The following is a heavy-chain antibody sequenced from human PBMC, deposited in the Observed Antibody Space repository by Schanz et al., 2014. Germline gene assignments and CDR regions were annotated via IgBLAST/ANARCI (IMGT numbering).Heavy chain of an antibody. CDR1: GFTFSSYS. J-gene: IGHJ4*02. Sequence: VQLVDSGGGLVKPGRSLRLSCAASGFTFSSYSMNWVRQAPGKGLEWVSYISSSSSTRYYADSVKGRFTISSDNSKSTLYLQMNSLRPEDTAIYYCAKNQYDDVDLSSFYFDFWGQGTLVTVSS. CDR3: AKNQYDDVDLSSFYFDF. D-gene: IGHD3-10*02. CDR2: ISSSSSTR. V-gene: IGHV3-48*01.